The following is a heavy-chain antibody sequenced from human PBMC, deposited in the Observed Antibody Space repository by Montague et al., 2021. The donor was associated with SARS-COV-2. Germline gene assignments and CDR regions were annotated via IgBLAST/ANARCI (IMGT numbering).Heavy chain of an antibody. Sequence: SETLSLTCTVSGGSISSYYWSWIRQPPGKGLEWIGYIYYSGSTNXNPSLESRVTISVDTSKNQFSRKLSSVTAADTAVYYCASQEVDTAMDRNYYYYGMDVWGQGTTVTVSS. V-gene: IGHV4-59*01. CDR3: ASQEVDTAMDRNYYYYGMDV. CDR1: GGSISSYY. J-gene: IGHJ6*02. CDR2: IYYSGST. D-gene: IGHD5-18*01.